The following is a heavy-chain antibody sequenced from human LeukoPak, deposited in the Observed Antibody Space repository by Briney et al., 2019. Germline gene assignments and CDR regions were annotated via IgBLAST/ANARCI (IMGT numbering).Heavy chain of an antibody. CDR2: IYNSGST. CDR1: GGSISSYY. Sequence: SETLSLTCTVSGGSISSYYWSWIRQPPGKGLEGIGYIYNSGSTNYNPSLKSRVTISVDTSKNQVSLKLSSVTAADTAVYYCARNRDGYNSFDYWGQGTLVTVSS. V-gene: IGHV4-59*01. D-gene: IGHD5-24*01. CDR3: ARNRDGYNSFDY. J-gene: IGHJ4*02.